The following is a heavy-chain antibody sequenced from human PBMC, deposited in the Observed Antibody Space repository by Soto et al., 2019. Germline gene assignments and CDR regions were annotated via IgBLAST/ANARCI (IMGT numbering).Heavy chain of an antibody. J-gene: IGHJ4*02. CDR2: IWYDGSDK. Sequence: GVSLRLSCAASGFAFSSFGMHWVRQAPGKGLEWVAIIWYDGSDKYYADSVKGRFTISRDNSKNTLYLQMNSLRAEDTAVYHCDFANLSYYFDHWGQGTPVTVSS. V-gene: IGHV3-33*01. CDR1: GFAFSSFG. CDR3: DFANLSYYFDH. D-gene: IGHD6-6*01.